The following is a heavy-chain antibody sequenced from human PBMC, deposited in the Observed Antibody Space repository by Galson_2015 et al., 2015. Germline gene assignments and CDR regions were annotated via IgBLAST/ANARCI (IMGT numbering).Heavy chain of an antibody. CDR3: AHSGDSSGSYSNWFDP. CDR2: IYWDDDK. D-gene: IGHD3-10*01. J-gene: IGHJ5*02. Sequence: IYWDDDKRYIPSLKSRLTITKDTSKNQVVLTMTNMDPVDTATYYCAHSGDSSGSYSNWFDPWGQGILVTVSS. V-gene: IGHV2-5*02.